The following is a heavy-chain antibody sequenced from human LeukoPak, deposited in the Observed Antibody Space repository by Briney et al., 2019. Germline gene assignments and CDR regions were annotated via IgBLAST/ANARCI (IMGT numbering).Heavy chain of an antibody. J-gene: IGHJ4*02. D-gene: IGHD3-10*01. CDR1: GFTFSSYW. CDR3: AKGYGSGSYIFDY. CDR2: INSDGSVT. Sequence: GGSLRLSCAASGFTFSSYWMHWVRQAPGKGLVWVSRINSDGSVTSYADSVKGRFTISRDNAKNTLYLQMNSLRGEDTAVYYCAKGYGSGSYIFDYWGQGTLVTVSS. V-gene: IGHV3-74*01.